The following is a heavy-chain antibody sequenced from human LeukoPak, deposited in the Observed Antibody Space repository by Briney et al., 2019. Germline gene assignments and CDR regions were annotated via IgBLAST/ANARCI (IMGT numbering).Heavy chain of an antibody. V-gene: IGHV1-8*01. CDR1: GYTFTSYD. Sequence: ASVKVSCKASGYTFTSYDINWVRQATGQGLEWMGWMNPNSGNTGYAQKFQGRVTMTRNTSISTAYMELSSLRSEDTAVYYCARVGHYYGSGSYYKGYYYMDVWGKGTTVTVSS. J-gene: IGHJ6*03. D-gene: IGHD3-10*01. CDR3: ARVGHYYGSGSYYKGYYYMDV. CDR2: MNPNSGNT.